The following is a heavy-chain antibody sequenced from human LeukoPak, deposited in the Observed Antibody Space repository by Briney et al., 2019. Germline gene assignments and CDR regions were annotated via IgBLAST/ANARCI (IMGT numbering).Heavy chain of an antibody. CDR2: IYYSGST. D-gene: IGHD2-2*01. V-gene: IGHV4-59*01. CDR3: ARGYCSSTICFQYFHH. CDR1: SDSISSSY. J-gene: IGHJ1*01. Sequence: PSGTLSLTCTVSSDSISSSYWSWIRQPPGKGLEWIGYIYYSGSTNYNPSLKSRVAISVDTSKNQFSLKLNSVTAAGTAVYYCARGYCSSTICFQYFHHWGQGTLVTVSS.